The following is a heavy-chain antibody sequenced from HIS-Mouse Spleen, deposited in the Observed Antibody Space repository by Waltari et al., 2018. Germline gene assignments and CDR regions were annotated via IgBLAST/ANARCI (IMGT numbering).Heavy chain of an antibody. V-gene: IGHV4-39*07. CDR2: IYYSGST. Sequence: QLQLQESGPGLVKPSDTLSLTCTVSGCSISTSSYYWGWIRQPPGKGLEWIGSIYYSGSTYYNPSLKSRVTISVDTSKNQFSLKLSSVTAADTAVYYCARLTAAGTYWGQGTLVTVSS. D-gene: IGHD6-13*01. CDR3: ARLTAAGTY. CDR1: GCSISTSSYY. J-gene: IGHJ4*02.